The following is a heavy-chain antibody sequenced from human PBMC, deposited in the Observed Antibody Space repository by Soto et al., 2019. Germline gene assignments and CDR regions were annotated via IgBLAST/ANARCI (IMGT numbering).Heavy chain of an antibody. V-gene: IGHV1-2*02. CDR1: GYTFTGYY. J-gene: IGHJ6*02. CDR2: INPNIGDT. CDR3: ARGVYYYGMDV. Sequence: QVQLVQSGAEVQKPGASVKVSCKASGYTFTGYYMHWVRQAPGQGLEWMGWINPNIGDTNSAQKFQGRVTMTRDTSISTVYMELSGLRSDDTAVYYCARGVYYYGMDVWGQGTSVTVSS.